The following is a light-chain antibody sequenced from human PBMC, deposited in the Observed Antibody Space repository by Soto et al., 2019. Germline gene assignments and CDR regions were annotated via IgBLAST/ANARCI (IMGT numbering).Light chain of an antibody. J-gene: IGKJ1*01. Sequence: DIQMTQSPSTLSASVGDRVTITCRASQSVGSWLAWYQQKPGKAPKLLISKASRLESGVPSRFSGSESGTEFTLTISNLQPDDFATYYCQQYHKFWTFGQGTKVEIK. CDR1: QSVGSW. V-gene: IGKV1-5*03. CDR2: KAS. CDR3: QQYHKFWT.